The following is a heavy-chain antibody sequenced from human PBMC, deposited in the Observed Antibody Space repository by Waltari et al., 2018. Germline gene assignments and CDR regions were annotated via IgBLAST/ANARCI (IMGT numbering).Heavy chain of an antibody. J-gene: IGHJ4*02. CDR1: GDSISSGSYY. D-gene: IGHD5-12*01. V-gene: IGHV4-61*09. CDR2: IYTNGST. Sequence: QVQLQESGPGLVKPSQTLSLTCTVSGDSISSGSYYWTWIRQPAGKGLEWIGYIYTNGSTNYNPSLRGRVTISGDTSKNQFSLKLTSVTAADAAVYYCARDGYNRVDYWGQGTLVTVSS. CDR3: ARDGYNRVDY.